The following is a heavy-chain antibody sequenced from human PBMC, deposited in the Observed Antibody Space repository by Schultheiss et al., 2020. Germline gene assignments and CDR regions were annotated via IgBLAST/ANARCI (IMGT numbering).Heavy chain of an antibody. V-gene: IGHV3-23*01. J-gene: IGHJ6*02. CDR2: ISGSGGST. D-gene: IGHD3-3*01. CDR3: AKSSVNWSGYSNYYYYGMDV. Sequence: GRSLRLSCAASGFTFSSYAMSWVRQAPGKGLEWVSAISGSGGSTYYADSVKGRFTISRDNSKNTLYLQMNSLRAEDTAVYYCAKSSVNWSGYSNYYYYGMDVWGQGTTVTVSS. CDR1: GFTFSSYA.